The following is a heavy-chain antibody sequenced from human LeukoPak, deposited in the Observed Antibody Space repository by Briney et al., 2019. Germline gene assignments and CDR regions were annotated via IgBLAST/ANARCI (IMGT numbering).Heavy chain of an antibody. CDR1: GYTLTELS. D-gene: IGHD6-19*01. J-gene: IGHJ4*02. CDR2: FDPEDGET. V-gene: IGHV1-24*01. Sequence: ASVKVSCKVSGYTLTELSMHWVRQAPGKGLEWMGGFDPEDGETIYAQKFQGRVTMTEDTSTDTAYMELSSLRSEDTAVYYCAIKPRIAVAGTTYYFDYWGQGTLVTVSS. CDR3: AIKPRIAVAGTTYYFDY.